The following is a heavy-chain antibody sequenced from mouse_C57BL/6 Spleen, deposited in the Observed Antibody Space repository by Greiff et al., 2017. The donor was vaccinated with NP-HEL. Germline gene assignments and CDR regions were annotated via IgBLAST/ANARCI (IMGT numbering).Heavy chain of an antibody. Sequence: QVQLRQPGAELVMPGASVKLSCKASGYTFTSYWMHWVKQRPGQGLEWIGEIDPSDSYTNYNQKFKGKSTLTVDKSSSTAYMQLSSLTSEDSAVYYCARHDVAWFAYWGQGTLVTVSA. V-gene: IGHV1-69*01. J-gene: IGHJ3*01. CDR2: IDPSDSYT. CDR3: ARHDVAWFAY. CDR1: GYTFTSYW.